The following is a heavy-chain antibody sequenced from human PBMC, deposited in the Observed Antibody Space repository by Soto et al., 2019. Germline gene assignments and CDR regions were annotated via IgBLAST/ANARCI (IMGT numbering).Heavy chain of an antibody. J-gene: IGHJ4*03. CDR2: IDHEGIGT. Sequence: GGSLRLSCAASGFTFRHYWMHWVRQVPGRGLVWVSRIDHEGIGTSYADSVKGRFTISRDNAKNMVYLEMNSLRAENSAVYYCGSFFEYWCHGTLVTVSS. CDR1: GFTFRHYW. V-gene: IGHV3-74*01. CDR3: GSFFEY.